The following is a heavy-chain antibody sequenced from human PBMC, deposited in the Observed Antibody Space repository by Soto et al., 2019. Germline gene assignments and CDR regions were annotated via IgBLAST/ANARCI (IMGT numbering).Heavy chain of an antibody. Sequence: ASETLSLTCAVSGGSISSGGYSWSWIRQPPGKGLEWIGYIYHSGSTYYNPSLKSRVTISVDRSKNQFSLKLSSVTAADTAVYYCARGRKEDDFWSASLPFWFDPWGQGTLVTVSS. D-gene: IGHD3-3*01. CDR1: GGSISSGGYS. CDR3: ARGRKEDDFWSASLPFWFDP. J-gene: IGHJ5*02. V-gene: IGHV4-30-2*01. CDR2: IYHSGST.